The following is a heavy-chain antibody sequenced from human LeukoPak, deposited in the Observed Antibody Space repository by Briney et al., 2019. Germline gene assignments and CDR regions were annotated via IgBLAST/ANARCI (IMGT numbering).Heavy chain of an antibody. D-gene: IGHD4-17*01. Sequence: GGSLRLSCSASGFTFSTYAMHWVRQAPGKGLEYVSVISSNGDSTYNADSVKGRFTISRDNSKNTLYLQMSSLRPEDTAVYYCVKGSYGTSNYYYGMDVWGQGTTVTVSS. CDR3: VKGSYGTSNYYYGMDV. V-gene: IGHV3-64D*06. CDR2: ISSNGDST. J-gene: IGHJ6*02. CDR1: GFTFSTYA.